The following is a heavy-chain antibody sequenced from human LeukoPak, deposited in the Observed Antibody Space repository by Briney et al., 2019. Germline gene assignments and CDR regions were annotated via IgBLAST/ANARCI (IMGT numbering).Heavy chain of an antibody. CDR2: ISYNGGIT. CDR1: GFTFSNYG. CDR3: VEFDY. Sequence: GGSLRLSCSASGFTFSNYGMHWVRQAPGKGLEFVSAISYNGGITKYADSVKGRSTISRDNSKNTLYLQMSSLRVEDTAVYYCVEFDYWGQGILATVSS. V-gene: IGHV3-64D*09. J-gene: IGHJ4*02.